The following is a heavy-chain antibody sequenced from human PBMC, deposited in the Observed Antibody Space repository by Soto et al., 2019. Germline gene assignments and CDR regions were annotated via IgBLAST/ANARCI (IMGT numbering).Heavy chain of an antibody. CDR3: ARGDTSFDI. V-gene: IGHV1-69*02. J-gene: IGHJ2*01. CDR1: GGTLTSYT. Sequence: QVQLVQSGPEVKKPGSSVKVSRTASGGTLTSYTINWVRQAPGQGLEWMGRIIPLVEMANYAQKFQGRITITANTSTSAPYMELSSLRSEDTAVYYCARGDTSFDIWGRGTLITVSS. D-gene: IGHD3-10*01. CDR2: IIPLVEMA.